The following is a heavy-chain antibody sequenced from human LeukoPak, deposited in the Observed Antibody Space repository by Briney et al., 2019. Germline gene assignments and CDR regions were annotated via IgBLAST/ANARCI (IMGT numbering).Heavy chain of an antibody. CDR2: IHYSGNT. CDR1: GGSISRSDYF. Sequence: SETLSLTCTLSGGSISRSDYFWGWVPQPPGKGLEWIGSIHYSGNTYSNPSLESRVTISLDTSQNQFSLKLSSVTAADTAVYSCARAVPISSPTTSLPYYFDSWGQGTLVTVSS. V-gene: IGHV4-39*07. J-gene: IGHJ4*02. D-gene: IGHD5-24*01. CDR3: ARAVPISSPTTSLPYYFDS.